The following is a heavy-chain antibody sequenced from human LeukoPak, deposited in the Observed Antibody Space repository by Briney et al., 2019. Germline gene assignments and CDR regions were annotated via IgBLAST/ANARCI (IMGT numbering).Heavy chain of an antibody. CDR2: IRYDGSNK. Sequence: PGGPLRLSCAASGFTFSSYGMHWVRQAPGKGLEWVAFIRYDGSNKYYADSVKGRFTISRDNSKNTLYLQMNSLRAEDTAVYYCATPSRMYSSGWYSGGFDYWGQGTLVTVSS. CDR1: GFTFSSYG. D-gene: IGHD6-19*01. V-gene: IGHV3-30*02. CDR3: ATPSRMYSSGWYSGGFDY. J-gene: IGHJ4*02.